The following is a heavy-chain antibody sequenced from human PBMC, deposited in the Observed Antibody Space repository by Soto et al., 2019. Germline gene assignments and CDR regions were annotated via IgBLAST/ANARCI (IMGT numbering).Heavy chain of an antibody. D-gene: IGHD2-15*01. CDR1: GYTFTGYY. Sequence: VASVKVSCKASGYTFTGYYMHWVRQAPGQGLEWMGWINPNSGGTNYAQKFQGWVTMTRDTSISTAYMELSRLRSDDTAVYYCARGWQLPTDNWFDPWGQGTRVTVAS. V-gene: IGHV1-2*04. CDR2: INPNSGGT. CDR3: ARGWQLPTDNWFDP. J-gene: IGHJ5*02.